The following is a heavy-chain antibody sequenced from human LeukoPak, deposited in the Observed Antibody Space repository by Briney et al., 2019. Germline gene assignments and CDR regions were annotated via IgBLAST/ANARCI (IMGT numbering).Heavy chain of an antibody. Sequence: GGSLRLSCAASGFTFSSYSMNWVRQAPGKGLEWVSSISSSSSHIYYADSVKGRFTISRDNAKNSLYLQMNSLRAEDTAVYYCASDTATYYWGQGTLVTVSS. CDR2: ISSSSSHI. CDR3: ASDTATYY. V-gene: IGHV3-21*01. J-gene: IGHJ4*02. D-gene: IGHD5-18*01. CDR1: GFTFSSYS.